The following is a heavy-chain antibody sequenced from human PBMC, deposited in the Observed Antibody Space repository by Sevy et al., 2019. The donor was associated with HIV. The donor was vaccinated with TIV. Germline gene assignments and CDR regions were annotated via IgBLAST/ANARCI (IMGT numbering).Heavy chain of an antibody. J-gene: IGHJ1*01. Sequence: GGSLRLSCAASGFTFSDHYMDWVRQAPGKGLEWVGRTRNKANSYTTEYAASVKGRFTISRDDSKNSLYLQMNSLKTEDTAVYYCARGPYYDILTGYSSPDEYFQHWGQGTLVTVSS. CDR3: ARGPYYDILTGYSSPDEYFQH. D-gene: IGHD3-9*01. V-gene: IGHV3-72*01. CDR2: TRNKANSYTT. CDR1: GFTFSDHY.